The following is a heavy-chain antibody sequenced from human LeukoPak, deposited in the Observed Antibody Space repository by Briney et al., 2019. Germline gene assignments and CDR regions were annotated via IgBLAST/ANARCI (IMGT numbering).Heavy chain of an antibody. CDR3: ARDTAMVTYWFDP. D-gene: IGHD5-18*01. CDR1: GYTFTGYY. Sequence: GASVKVSCKASGYTFTGYYMHWVRQAPGQGLEWMGWINPNSGGTNYAQKFQGRVTMTRDTSISTAYMELSRLRSDDTAVYYCARDTAMVTYWFDPWGQGTLVTPSA. V-gene: IGHV1-2*02. J-gene: IGHJ5*02. CDR2: INPNSGGT.